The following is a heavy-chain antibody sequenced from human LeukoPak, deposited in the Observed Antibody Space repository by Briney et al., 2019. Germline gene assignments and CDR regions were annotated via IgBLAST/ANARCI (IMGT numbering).Heavy chain of an antibody. CDR2: IYYSGST. D-gene: IGHD4-17*01. CDR1: GGSISSYY. V-gene: IGHV4-59*01. J-gene: IGHJ3*02. CDR3: ARDRVYGDSLAFDI. Sequence: SETLSLTCTVSGGSISSYYWSWIRQPPGKGLEWIGYIYYSGSTNYNPSLKSRVTISVDTSKNQFSLKLSSVTAADTAVYYCARDRVYGDSLAFDIWGQETMVTVSS.